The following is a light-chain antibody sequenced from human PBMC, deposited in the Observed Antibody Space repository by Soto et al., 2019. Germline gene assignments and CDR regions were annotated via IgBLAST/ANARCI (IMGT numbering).Light chain of an antibody. CDR3: SSYTSSSTFYV. CDR2: DVS. CDR1: SSDVGGYNY. J-gene: IGLJ1*01. Sequence: QSALTQPASVSGSPGQSITISCTGTSSDVGGYNYVSWYQQHPGKAPKLMIYDVSNRPSGVSNRFSGSKSGNTASLTFSGLQAEDEADYYCSSYTSSSTFYVFGTGTKLTVL. V-gene: IGLV2-14*01.